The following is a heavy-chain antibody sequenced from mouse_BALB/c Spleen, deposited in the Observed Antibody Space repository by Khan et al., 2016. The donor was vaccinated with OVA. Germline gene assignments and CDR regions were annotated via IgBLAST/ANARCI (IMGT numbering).Heavy chain of an antibody. Sequence: QIQLVQSGPELKKPGETVKISCKASGYTFTNYGMNWVKQAPGKGLQWMGWINTYTGEPTSADDFKGRFAVSLETSASTAYLQINNLKNEDTATYFCARSNGTYWFAYWGQGTLVTFSA. CDR2: INTYTGEP. CDR1: GYTFTNYG. V-gene: IGHV9-3-1*01. CDR3: ARSNGTYWFAY. J-gene: IGHJ3*01. D-gene: IGHD2-1*01.